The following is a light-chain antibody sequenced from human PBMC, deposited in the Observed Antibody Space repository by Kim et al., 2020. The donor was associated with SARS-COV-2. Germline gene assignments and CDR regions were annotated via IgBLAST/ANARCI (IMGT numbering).Light chain of an antibody. CDR1: QGIHKS. CDR2: GTS. Sequence: DIRMTQSPSSLSASVGDKVTITCRASQGIHKSLAWYQQKTGKVHKLLVYGTSALAAGVPSRFSGSGSGAEYILTISSLQPEDLATYYCQQYFDTPITFGLGTRLEIK. V-gene: IGKV1-NL1*01. J-gene: IGKJ5*01. CDR3: QQYFDTPIT.